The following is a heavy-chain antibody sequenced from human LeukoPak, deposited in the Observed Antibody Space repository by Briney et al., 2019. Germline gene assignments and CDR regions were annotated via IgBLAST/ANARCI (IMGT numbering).Heavy chain of an antibody. D-gene: IGHD3-22*01. J-gene: IGHJ3*02. CDR1: GYTFTSYA. CDR2: INPNSGGT. CDR3: ARSMIIPDDAFDI. Sequence: ASVKVSCKASGYTFTSYAMHWVRQAPGQGLEWMGWINPNSGGTNYAQKFQGRVTMTRDTSISTAYMELSRLRSDDTAVYYCARSMIIPDDAFDIWGQGTMVTVSS. V-gene: IGHV1-2*02.